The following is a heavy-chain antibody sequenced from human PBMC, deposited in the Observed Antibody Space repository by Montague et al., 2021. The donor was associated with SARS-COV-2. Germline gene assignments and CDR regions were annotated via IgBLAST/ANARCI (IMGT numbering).Heavy chain of an antibody. CDR1: GGSISNYY. V-gene: IGHV4-59*08. Sequence: SETLSLTCTVSGGSISNYYWSWIRQPPGKGLGWIGYVYYIGSTNYSPSLKSRLTISVDTSKNQFSLRLTSVTAADTAVYYCARQGYSYGFLENWGQGTLVTVSS. CDR2: VYYIGST. J-gene: IGHJ4*02. CDR3: ARQGYSYGFLEN. D-gene: IGHD5-18*01.